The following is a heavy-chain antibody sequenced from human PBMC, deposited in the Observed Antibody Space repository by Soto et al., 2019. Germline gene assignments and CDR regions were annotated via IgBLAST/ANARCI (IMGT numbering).Heavy chain of an antibody. CDR2: ISAYNGNT. CDR3: ARDRGVVVPAASYYDY. J-gene: IGHJ4*02. CDR1: GYTFTSYG. V-gene: IGHV1-18*03. Sequence: ASVKVSCKASGYTFTSYGISWVRQAPGQGLEWMGWISAYNGNTNYAQKLQGRVTMTTDTSTSTAYMELRSLRSDDMAVYYCARDRGVVVPAASYYDYWGQGTLVTVSS. D-gene: IGHD2-2*01.